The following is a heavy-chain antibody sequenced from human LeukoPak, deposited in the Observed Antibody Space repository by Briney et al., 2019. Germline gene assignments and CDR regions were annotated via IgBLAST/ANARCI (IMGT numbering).Heavy chain of an antibody. D-gene: IGHD6-19*01. V-gene: IGHV4-59*12. J-gene: IGHJ4*02. Sequence: SETLSLTCTVSGGSISSYYWSWIRQPPGKGLEWIGYIYYSGSTNYNPSLKSRVTISVDKSKNQFSLKLSSVTAADTAVYYCARDIAVADSDYWGQGTLVTVSS. CDR3: ARDIAVADSDY. CDR1: GGSISSYY. CDR2: IYYSGST.